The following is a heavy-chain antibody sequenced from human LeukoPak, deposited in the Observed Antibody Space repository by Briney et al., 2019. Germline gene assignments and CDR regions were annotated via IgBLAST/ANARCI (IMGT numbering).Heavy chain of an antibody. D-gene: IGHD3-10*01. CDR3: ARKPITMVRRVPILDWFDP. Sequence: GASVKVSCKASGYTFTSYGISWVRQAPGQGLEWMGWISAYNGNTNYAQKLQGRVTMTTDTSTSTAYMELRSLRSDDTAVYYCARKPITMVRRVPILDWFDPWGQGTLVTVSS. CDR1: GYTFTSYG. CDR2: ISAYNGNT. J-gene: IGHJ5*02. V-gene: IGHV1-18*01.